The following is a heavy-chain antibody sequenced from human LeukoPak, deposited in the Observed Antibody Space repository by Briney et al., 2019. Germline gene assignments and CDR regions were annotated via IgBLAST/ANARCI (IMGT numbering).Heavy chain of an antibody. CDR1: GFTFNKHD. D-gene: IGHD2-15*01. Sequence: GGSLRLSCAASGFTFNKHDTHWVRQAPGKGLEWVAGISYDGRNKYYADSVKGRFTISRDNSKNTLNLQMNSLRTEDTAVYYCAKPRDIDSWAFDVWGQGTMVTVS. CDR3: AKPRDIDSWAFDV. J-gene: IGHJ3*01. V-gene: IGHV3-30*18. CDR2: ISYDGRNK.